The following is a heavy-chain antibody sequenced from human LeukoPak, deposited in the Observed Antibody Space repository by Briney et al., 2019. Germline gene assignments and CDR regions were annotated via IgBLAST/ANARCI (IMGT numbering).Heavy chain of an antibody. J-gene: IGHJ5*02. CDR1: GGSISSYY. V-gene: IGHV4-4*07. CDR2: IYTSGST. Sequence: SETLSLTCTVSGGSISSYYWSWIRQPAGEGLEWIGRIYTSGSTNYNPSLKSRVTMSVDTSKNQFSLKLSSVTAADTAVYYCASQRGGSYYNWFDPWGQGTLATVSS. D-gene: IGHD1-26*01. CDR3: ASQRGGSYYNWFDP.